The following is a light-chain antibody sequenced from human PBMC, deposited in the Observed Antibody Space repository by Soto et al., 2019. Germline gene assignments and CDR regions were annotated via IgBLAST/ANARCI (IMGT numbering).Light chain of an antibody. V-gene: IGKV1-6*01. CDR3: LQDYTYPYT. CDR1: QDIRND. J-gene: IGKJ2*01. Sequence: AIQMTQSPSTLSASVGDRVSITCRASQDIRNDLGWYQQKPGKAPKLLIYGASSLRTGVPSRFSGGGFGTDFTLTISSLQPEDFATYYCLQDYTYPYTFGQGTKVDIK. CDR2: GAS.